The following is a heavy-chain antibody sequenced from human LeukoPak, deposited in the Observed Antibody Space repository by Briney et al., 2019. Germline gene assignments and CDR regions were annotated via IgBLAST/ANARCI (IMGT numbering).Heavy chain of an antibody. CDR2: IDWDDDK. CDR3: ARILEVSVRPGAPDY. V-gene: IGHV2-70*11. CDR1: GFSLTTSGMC. D-gene: IGHD6-6*01. Sequence: KESGATLVKPTHTLTLTCTFSGFSLTTSGMCVSWIRQPPGKALEWLARIDWDDDKHYSTSLKTRLTISKDTSKNQLVLTMTNMDHVDTATYYCARILEVSVRPGAPDYWGQGTLVTVSS. J-gene: IGHJ4*02.